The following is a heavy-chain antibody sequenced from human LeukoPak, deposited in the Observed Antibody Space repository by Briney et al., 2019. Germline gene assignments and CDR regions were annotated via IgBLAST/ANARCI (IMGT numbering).Heavy chain of an antibody. CDR2: ISTNCSDT. D-gene: IGHD6-19*01. V-gene: IGHV1-2*02. J-gene: IGHJ4*02. Sequence: ASVTVSCKASGYTFTGNYIHWVRQAPGQGLEWMGWISTNCSDTNYAQKFQGRVTMTRDTSITTAYMEVSRLRSDDTSVYFCARDRHSGWYSAEIDYWGQGTLVTVSS. CDR1: GYTFTGNY. CDR3: ARDRHSGWYSAEIDY.